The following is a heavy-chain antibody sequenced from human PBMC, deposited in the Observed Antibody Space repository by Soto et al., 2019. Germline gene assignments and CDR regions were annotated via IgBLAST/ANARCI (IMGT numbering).Heavy chain of an antibody. D-gene: IGHD1-26*01. J-gene: IGHJ6*02. CDR2: ISYDGSNK. CDR3: ARGRDSGSYSPTYYYYGMDV. Sequence: QVQLVESGGGVVQPGRSLRLSCAASGFTFSSYAMHWVRQAPGKGLEWVAVISYDGSNKYYADSVKGRFTISRDNSKNTXYXPMNSLRAEDTAVYYCARGRDSGSYSPTYYYYGMDVWGQGTTVTVSS. V-gene: IGHV3-30-3*01. CDR1: GFTFSSYA.